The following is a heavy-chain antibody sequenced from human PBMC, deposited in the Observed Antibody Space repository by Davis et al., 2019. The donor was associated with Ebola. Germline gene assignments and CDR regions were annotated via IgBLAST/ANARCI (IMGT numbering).Heavy chain of an antibody. CDR1: GYTFTSYG. D-gene: IGHD6-19*01. CDR2: ISAYNGNT. J-gene: IGHJ4*02. V-gene: IGHV1-18*01. CDR3: ARGLLQQWLAPFDY. Sequence: AASVKVSCKASGYTFTSYGISWVRQAPGQGLEWMGWISAYNGNTNYVQKLQGRVTMTTDTSTSTAYMELRSLRSDDTAVYYCARGLLQQWLAPFDYWGQGTLVTVSS.